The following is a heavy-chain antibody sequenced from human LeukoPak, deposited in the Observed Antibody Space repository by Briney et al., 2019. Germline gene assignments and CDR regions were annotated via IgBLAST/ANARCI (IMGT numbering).Heavy chain of an antibody. CDR1: GFTFSSYS. CDR3: ARDRRGIAAAGTDAFDI. V-gene: IGHV3-21*01. CDR2: ISSSSSYI. D-gene: IGHD6-13*01. J-gene: IGHJ3*02. Sequence: GGSLRLSCAASGFTFSSYSMNWVRQAPGKGLEWVSSISSSSSYIYYADSVKGRFTISRDSAKNSLYLQMNSLRAEDTAVYYCARDRRGIAAAGTDAFDIWGQGTMVTVSS.